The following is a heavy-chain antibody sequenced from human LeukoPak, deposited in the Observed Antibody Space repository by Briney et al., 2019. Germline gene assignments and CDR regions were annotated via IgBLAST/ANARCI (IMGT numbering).Heavy chain of an antibody. CDR2: IYYTGST. CDR1: GASISGYF. J-gene: IGHJ4*02. CDR3: ARGRRDGSYYFDY. V-gene: IGHV4-59*01. Sequence: SETLSLTCTVSGASISGYFWSWIRQPPGRGLEWIGYIYYTGSTNYNPSLRSRVTMSADTSKKFFSLRLNSVTAADTAVYYCARGRRDGSYYFDYWGQGTLVTFSS.